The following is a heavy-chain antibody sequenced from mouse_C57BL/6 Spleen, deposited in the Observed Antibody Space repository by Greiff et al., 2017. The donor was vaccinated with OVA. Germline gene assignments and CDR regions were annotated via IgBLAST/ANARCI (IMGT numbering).Heavy chain of an antibody. CDR1: GYTFTSYW. D-gene: IGHD1-1*01. CDR3: TGYYGRSKAMDY. J-gene: IGHJ4*01. V-gene: IGHV1-64*01. CDR2: IHPNSGST. Sequence: QVQLQQPGAELVKPGASVKLSCKASGYTFTSYWMHWVKQRPGQGLEWIGMIHPNSGSTNYNEKFKSKATLTVDKSSSTAYMQLSSLTSEDSAVYYCTGYYGRSKAMDYWGQGTSVTVAS.